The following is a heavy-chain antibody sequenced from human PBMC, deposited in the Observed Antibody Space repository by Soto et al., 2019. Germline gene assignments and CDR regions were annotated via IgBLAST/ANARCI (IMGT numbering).Heavy chain of an antibody. Sequence: VGSLRLSCAASGFTFSSYGMHWVRQAPGKGLEWVAVIWYDGSNKYYADSVKGRFTISRDNSKNTLYLQMNSLRAEDTAVYYCARDLPKYYDFWSGYYYYYYGMDVWGQGTTVTVSS. D-gene: IGHD3-3*01. J-gene: IGHJ6*02. CDR3: ARDLPKYYDFWSGYYYYYYGMDV. CDR2: IWYDGSNK. CDR1: GFTFSSYG. V-gene: IGHV3-33*01.